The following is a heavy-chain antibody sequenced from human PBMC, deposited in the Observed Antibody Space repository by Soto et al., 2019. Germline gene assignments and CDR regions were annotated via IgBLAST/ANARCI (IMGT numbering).Heavy chain of an antibody. J-gene: IGHJ3*02. CDR2: INAANGDT. D-gene: IGHD3-16*01. CDR1: GYPFTSYG. Sequence: SVKVSCKASGYPFTSYGIHWVRQAPGQRLEWMGWINAANGDTKYSPKFQGRVTITRDTSASTAYMELSSLRSEDTAVYYCVRDRAVGGENGSDAFDSWGQGTMFTVSS. V-gene: IGHV1-3*01. CDR3: VRDRAVGGENGSDAFDS.